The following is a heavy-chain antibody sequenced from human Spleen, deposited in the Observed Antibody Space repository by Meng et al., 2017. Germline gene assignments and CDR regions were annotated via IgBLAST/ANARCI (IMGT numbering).Heavy chain of an antibody. J-gene: IGHJ6*02. D-gene: IGHD3-10*01. CDR2: ISLRSNCI. V-gene: IGHV3-21*01. Sequence: GGSLRLSCAASGFTFSSYSMNWVRQAPGKGLEWVSSISLRSNCIYYADSVKGRFTISRDNAKNSVYLQMNRLRAEDTAGYYCASYILLWFGGKSSMDVWGRGTPVTVSS. CDR1: GFTFSSYS. CDR3: ASYILLWFGGKSSMDV.